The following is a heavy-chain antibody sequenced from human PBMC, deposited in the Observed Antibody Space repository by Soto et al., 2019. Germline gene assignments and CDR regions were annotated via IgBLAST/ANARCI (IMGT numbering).Heavy chain of an antibody. J-gene: IGHJ4*02. Sequence: SETLSLTCTVSGGSISSSSYYWGWIRQPPGKGLEWIGSIYYSGSTYYNPSLKSRVTISVDTSKNQFSLKLSSVTAADTAVYYCARSMVRGALFDYWGQGTLVTVSS. D-gene: IGHD3-10*01. CDR3: ARSMVRGALFDY. V-gene: IGHV4-39*07. CDR2: IYYSGST. CDR1: GGSISSSSYY.